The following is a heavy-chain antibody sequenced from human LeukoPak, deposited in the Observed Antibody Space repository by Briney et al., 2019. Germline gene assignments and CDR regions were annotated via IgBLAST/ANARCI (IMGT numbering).Heavy chain of an antibody. CDR3: ARDAFYCSSTSCQFDAFDI. CDR1: GGTFSSYA. V-gene: IGHV1-69*01. CDR2: IIPIFGTA. D-gene: IGHD2-2*01. Sequence: SVKVSCKASGGTFSSYAISWVRQAPGQGLEWMGGIIPIFGTANYAQKFQGRVTITADESTSTAYMELSSLRSEDTAVYYCARDAFYCSSTSCQFDAFDIWGQGTMVTVTS. J-gene: IGHJ3*02.